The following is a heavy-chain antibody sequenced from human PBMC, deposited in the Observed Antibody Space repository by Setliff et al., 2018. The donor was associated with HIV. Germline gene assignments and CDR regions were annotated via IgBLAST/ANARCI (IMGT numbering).Heavy chain of an antibody. Sequence: GGSLRLSCSASGFTFSAYAMAWVRQAPGKGLEWVSTIGAVGSPTFYAESVKGRFTISRDNSKNTLSLQMNSLRAEDTAVYYCAKDGDYSNWDYDAFDIWGQGTMVTVSS. V-gene: IGHV3-23*01. J-gene: IGHJ3*02. CDR3: AKDGDYSNWDYDAFDI. D-gene: IGHD1-7*01. CDR2: IGAVGSPT. CDR1: GFTFSAYA.